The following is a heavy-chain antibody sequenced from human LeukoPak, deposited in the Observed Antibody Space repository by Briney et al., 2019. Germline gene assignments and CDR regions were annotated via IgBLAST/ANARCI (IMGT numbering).Heavy chain of an antibody. CDR2: IILIFGTA. CDR3: ARGATYKNWFDP. D-gene: IGHD1-1*01. J-gene: IGHJ5*02. V-gene: IGHV1-69*13. Sequence: GASVKVSCKTSGGTFSSYAISWVRQAPGQGLEWMGGIILIFGTANYAQKFQGRVTITADESTSTAYMELSSLRSEDTAVYYCARGATYKNWFDPWGQGTLVTVSS. CDR1: GGTFSSYA.